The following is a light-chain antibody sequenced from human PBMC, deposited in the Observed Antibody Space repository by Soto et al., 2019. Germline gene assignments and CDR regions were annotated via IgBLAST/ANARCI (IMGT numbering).Light chain of an antibody. CDR2: KAS. J-gene: IGKJ4*01. V-gene: IGKV1-5*03. CDR3: QQSYSTPPVT. Sequence: DIQMTQSPSTLSASVGDRVTITCRASQSISSWVAWYQQKPGKGPKLLIYKASHLESGVPSRFSGSVSGTEFTLTISSLQPGDFATYYCQQSYSTPPVTFGGGTKVEIK. CDR1: QSISSW.